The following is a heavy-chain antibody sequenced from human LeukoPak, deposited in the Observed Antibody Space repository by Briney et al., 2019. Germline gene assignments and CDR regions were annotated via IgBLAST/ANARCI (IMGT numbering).Heavy chain of an antibody. CDR3: ARHTAGATDWFDP. J-gene: IGHJ5*02. V-gene: IGHV4-39*01. CDR2: IYYSGST. CDR1: GGSISSSSYY. D-gene: IGHD1-26*01. Sequence: SETLSLTCTVSGGSISSSSYYWGWICQPPGMGLEWIGSIYYSGSTYYNPSLKSRVTISVDTSKNQFSLKLSSVTAADTAVYYCARHTAGATDWFDPWGQGTLVTVSS.